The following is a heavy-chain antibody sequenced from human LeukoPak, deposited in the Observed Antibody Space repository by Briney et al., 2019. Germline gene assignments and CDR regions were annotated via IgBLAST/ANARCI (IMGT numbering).Heavy chain of an antibody. CDR3: TRETSLYGAFEM. Sequence: SETLSLTCTVSWGYYYWSWIRQPPGKGLEWIGYIYHTGITNYIPSLRSRVTISLDRSRNQLSLNLTSVTAADTAVYYCTRETSLYGAFEMWGQGTTVTVSS. V-gene: IGHV4-59*01. CDR1: WGYYY. CDR2: IYHTGIT. D-gene: IGHD2/OR15-2a*01. J-gene: IGHJ3*02.